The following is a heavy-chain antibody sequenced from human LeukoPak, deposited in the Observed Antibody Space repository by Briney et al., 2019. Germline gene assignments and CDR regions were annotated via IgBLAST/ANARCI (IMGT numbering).Heavy chain of an antibody. D-gene: IGHD2-15*01. CDR2: ISGSNPGT. Sequence: PGGSLRLSCAASGFTFSTYAMSWVRQTPGKGLEWGSAISGSNPGTYHADSVKGRFTISRDNSKNTLHLQMDSLRAEDTAIYYCAKASLGHCSGAFCYHFDYWGQGTPVTVSS. J-gene: IGHJ4*02. CDR3: AKASLGHCSGAFCYHFDY. CDR1: GFTFSTYA. V-gene: IGHV3-23*01.